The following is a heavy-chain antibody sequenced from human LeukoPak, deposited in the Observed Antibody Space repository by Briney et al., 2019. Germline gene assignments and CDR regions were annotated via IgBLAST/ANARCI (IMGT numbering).Heavy chain of an antibody. CDR1: GFTFSSYW. J-gene: IGHJ3*02. Sequence: PGGSLRLSCAASGFTFSSYWMHWVRQAPGKGLVWVSRIKSDGSSTTYADSVKGRFTISRDNAKNTLYLQMNSLRAEDSAVYYCARAREIPYYYGSGSYSLTIPNAFDIWGQGTMVTVSS. CDR3: ARAREIPYYYGSGSYSLTIPNAFDI. V-gene: IGHV3-74*01. D-gene: IGHD3-10*01. CDR2: IKSDGSST.